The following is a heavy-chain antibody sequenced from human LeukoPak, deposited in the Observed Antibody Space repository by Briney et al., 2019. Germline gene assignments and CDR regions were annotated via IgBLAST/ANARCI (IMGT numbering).Heavy chain of an antibody. Sequence: GGSLRLSCAASGFTFDDYAMHWVRQAPGKGLEWVSGISWNSGSIGYADSVKGRFTISRDNSKNTLYLQMNSLRAEDTAVYYCAKEPVYYDFWSGYSDYWGQGTLVTVSS. V-gene: IGHV3-9*01. CDR3: AKEPVYYDFWSGYSDY. D-gene: IGHD3-3*01. J-gene: IGHJ4*02. CDR1: GFTFDDYA. CDR2: ISWNSGSI.